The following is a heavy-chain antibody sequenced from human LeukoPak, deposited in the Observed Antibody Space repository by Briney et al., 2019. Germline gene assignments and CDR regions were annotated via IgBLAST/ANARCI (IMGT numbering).Heavy chain of an antibody. Sequence: QPGGSLRLSCAASGFTFSSYGMHWVRQAPGKGLEWVAVISYDGSNKYYADSVKGRFTISRDNSKNTLYLQMNSLRAEDTAVYYCAKDRDIFGVVSCCFEYWGQGTLVTVSS. CDR3: AKDRDIFGVVSCCFEY. D-gene: IGHD3-3*02. J-gene: IGHJ4*02. CDR2: ISYDGSNK. CDR1: GFTFSSYG. V-gene: IGHV3-30*18.